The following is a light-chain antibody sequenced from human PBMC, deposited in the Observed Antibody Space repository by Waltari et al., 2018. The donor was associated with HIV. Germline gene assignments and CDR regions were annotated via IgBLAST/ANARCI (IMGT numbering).Light chain of an antibody. CDR3: QSYDSTLDSRV. CDR2: GDS. CDR1: VSDFGANID. Sequence: LTQPPSVSGAPGLNVTITCSPSVSDFGANIDVHWYVHSPGTATRLLIYGDSVRPSGVPALFSRSKSAFLASLTVVGLQVGDESDYYCQSYDSTLDSRVVGGGTRLTVL. J-gene: IGLJ2*01. V-gene: IGLV1-40*01.